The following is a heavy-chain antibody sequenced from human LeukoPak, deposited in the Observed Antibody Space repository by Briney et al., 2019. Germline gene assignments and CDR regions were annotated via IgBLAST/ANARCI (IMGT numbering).Heavy chain of an antibody. D-gene: IGHD4-17*01. CDR3: AKGNTVTPDY. J-gene: IGHJ4*02. CDR2: ITTDGSRT. Sequence: GGSLRLSCAASGFTFSNYPMNRVRQAPGKGLEWVSAITTDGSRTYNADSVKGRFTISRDNSKNTLYLQMNSLRAEDTAVYYCAKGNTVTPDYWGQGTLVTVSS. V-gene: IGHV3-23*01. CDR1: GFTFSNYP.